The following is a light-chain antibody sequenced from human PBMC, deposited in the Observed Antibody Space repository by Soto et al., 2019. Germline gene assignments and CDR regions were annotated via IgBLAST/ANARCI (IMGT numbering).Light chain of an antibody. CDR2: KAS. Sequence: DIQMTQSPSTLSASVGDTVIITCRASQSIRNWLAWYQQKPGKAPKLLIYKASSLESGVPSRFSGSGSGTEFTLTISSLQPDDFATYYCQQYNSYSIFTFDPGTKVDIK. CDR3: QQYNSYSIFT. J-gene: IGKJ3*01. V-gene: IGKV1-5*03. CDR1: QSIRNW.